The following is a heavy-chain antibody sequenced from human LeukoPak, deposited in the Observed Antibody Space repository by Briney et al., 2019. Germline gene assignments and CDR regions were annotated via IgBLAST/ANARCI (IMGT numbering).Heavy chain of an antibody. CDR1: GYTFTSYD. CDR3: ASIVASSAFDI. CDR2: MNPNSGNT. J-gene: IGHJ3*02. D-gene: IGHD2-15*01. V-gene: IGHV1-8*03. Sequence: ASVKVPCKASGYTFTSYDINWVRQATGQGLEWMGWMNPNSGNTGDAQKFQGRVTITRNTSISTAYMELSSLRSEDTAVYYCASIVASSAFDIWGQGTMVTVSS.